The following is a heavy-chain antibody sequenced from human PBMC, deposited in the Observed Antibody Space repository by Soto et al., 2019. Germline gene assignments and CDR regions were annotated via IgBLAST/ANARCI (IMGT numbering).Heavy chain of an antibody. D-gene: IGHD2-8*02. J-gene: IGHJ4*02. Sequence: SETLSLTCTVSGASITGSSYWSWIRQPAGKGLEWIGRFSPSGTTNYNPSLRSRVTMSADVSKNQFSLRLTSVTAADTALYYCARGMTPPGAPAWYYVDSWGQGTLVTVS. CDR3: ARGMTPPGAPAWYYVDS. V-gene: IGHV4-4*07. CDR1: GASITGSSY. CDR2: FSPSGTT.